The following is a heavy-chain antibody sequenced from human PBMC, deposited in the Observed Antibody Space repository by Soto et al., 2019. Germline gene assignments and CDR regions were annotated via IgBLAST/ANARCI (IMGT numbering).Heavy chain of an antibody. CDR3: ARGGGVGVAGSAAFDM. D-gene: IGHD3-3*01. V-gene: IGHV1-2*02. Sequence: QLHLVQSGAVVKKPGASVTVSCSASGYPVTAYYMHWVRQAPGRGLEWMGGINPATGAAKYTQTFQGRVTMTRDPSPSTVFMELSGLKSEDTAVFYCARGGGVGVAGSAAFDMWGQGTLVTVSS. CDR2: INPATGAA. CDR1: GYPVTAYY. J-gene: IGHJ3*02.